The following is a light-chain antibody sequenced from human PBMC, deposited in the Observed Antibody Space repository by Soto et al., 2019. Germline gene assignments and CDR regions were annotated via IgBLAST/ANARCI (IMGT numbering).Light chain of an antibody. CDR3: QQYNKWPPRFT. J-gene: IGKJ3*01. V-gene: IGKV3-15*01. Sequence: EIVMTQSPATLSVSPGERATLSCRASQSVSSDLACDQQRPGQAPSLLIYGASTRATGIPARFSGSGSGTEFTLTISSLQSEDVAVYYCQQYNKWPPRFTFGPGTKVEIK. CDR1: QSVSSD. CDR2: GAS.